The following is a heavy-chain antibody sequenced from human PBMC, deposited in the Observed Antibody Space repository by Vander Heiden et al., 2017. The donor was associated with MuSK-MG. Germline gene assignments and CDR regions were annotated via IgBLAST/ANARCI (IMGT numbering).Heavy chain of an antibody. J-gene: IGHJ4*02. CDR3: ARLPGELSLLDY. Sequence: EVQLVESGGGLVQPGGSLRLSCAASGFTFSSYGMSWVRQDPGKGLEWVANIKQDGSEKYYVDSVKGRFTSSRDNAKNSLYLQMNSLRAEDTAVYCCARLPGELSLLDYWWEGPL. V-gene: IGHV3-7*01. CDR2: IKQDGSEK. D-gene: IGHD3-16*02. CDR1: GFTFSSYG.